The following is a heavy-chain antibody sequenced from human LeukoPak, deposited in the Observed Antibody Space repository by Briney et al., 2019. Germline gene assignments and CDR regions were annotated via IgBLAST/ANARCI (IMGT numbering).Heavy chain of an antibody. J-gene: IGHJ4*02. CDR1: GFTFSSYA. V-gene: IGHV3-23*01. Sequence: GGSLRLSCAASGFTFSSYAMSWVRQAPGKGLEWVSAISGSGGSTYYADSVKGRFTISRDNSKNTLYLQMNSLRAEDTAVYYCAKELYDSSGLTYYFDYWGQGPLVTVS. D-gene: IGHD3-22*01. CDR3: AKELYDSSGLTYYFDY. CDR2: ISGSGGST.